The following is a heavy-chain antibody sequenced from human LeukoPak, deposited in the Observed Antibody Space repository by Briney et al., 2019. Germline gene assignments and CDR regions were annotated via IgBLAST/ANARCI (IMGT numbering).Heavy chain of an antibody. CDR2: INPNSGGS. D-gene: IGHD6-13*01. V-gene: IGHV1-2*02. Sequence: GASVKVSCKASGYNSIDYFMHWVRQAPGQGLEWMGWINPNSGGSNFAQKFQGRVTMTRDTSISTVYMELSSLRSDDTAVYYCARLKEDSSRYFDYWGQGTLVTVSS. CDR3: ARLKEDSSRYFDY. CDR1: GYNSIDYF. J-gene: IGHJ4*02.